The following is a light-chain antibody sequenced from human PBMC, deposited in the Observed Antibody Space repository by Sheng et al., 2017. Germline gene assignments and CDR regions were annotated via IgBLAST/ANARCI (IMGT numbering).Light chain of an antibody. CDR1: QGVSSY. CDR2: GAS. Sequence: EIVLTQSPATLSLSPGERATLSCRASQGVSSYLAWYQQKPGQAPRLLIYGASSRATGIPDRFSGSGSGTDFTLSFSGLEPEDFAVYYCHQYHSVPRTFGQGTKVEIK. V-gene: IGKV3-20*01. CDR3: HQYHSVPRT. J-gene: IGKJ1*01.